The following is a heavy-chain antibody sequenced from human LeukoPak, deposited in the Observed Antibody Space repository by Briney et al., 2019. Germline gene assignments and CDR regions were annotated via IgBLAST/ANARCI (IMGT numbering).Heavy chain of an antibody. CDR3: ASGVNYFDY. V-gene: IGHV3-21*01. CDR1: GXTFSSYN. CDR2: ISSRSSYI. D-gene: IGHD3-3*01. J-gene: IGHJ4*02. Sequence: PGGSLRLSCAASGXTFSSYNMKWVRQAPGKGLESVSSISSRSSYIFYADSVKGRFTISRDNAKKSLYLQMDSLRAEDTAVYYCASGVNYFDYWGQGTLVTVSS.